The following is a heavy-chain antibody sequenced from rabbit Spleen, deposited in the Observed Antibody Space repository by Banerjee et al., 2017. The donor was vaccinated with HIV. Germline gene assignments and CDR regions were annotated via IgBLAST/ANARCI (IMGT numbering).Heavy chain of an antibody. V-gene: IGHV1S40*01. D-gene: IGHD1-1*01. CDR2: IYNGDGST. Sequence: QSLEESGGGLVQPEGSLTLTCKASGFSFSSSYYMCWVRQAPGKGLEWIGCIYNGDGSTYYASWAKGRFTISKTSSTTMTLQMTSLTAADTATYLCARGYSRNGYIPWDLWGPGTLVTVS. CDR3: ARGYSRNGYIPWDL. CDR1: GFSFSSSYY. J-gene: IGHJ6*01.